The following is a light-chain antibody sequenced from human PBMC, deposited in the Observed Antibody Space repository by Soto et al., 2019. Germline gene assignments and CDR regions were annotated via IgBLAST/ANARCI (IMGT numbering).Light chain of an antibody. CDR2: CAS. V-gene: IGKV3-20*01. Sequence: EIVLTQSPGTLSLSPGEGATLSCRASQSVSTNFFAWYQQKPGQAPRLLIYCASTRATGIPDRFSGSGSGTDFTLTISRLEPEDFAVYYCQQYGRTSWTFGHGTKVEIK. J-gene: IGKJ1*01. CDR1: QSVSTNF. CDR3: QQYGRTSWT.